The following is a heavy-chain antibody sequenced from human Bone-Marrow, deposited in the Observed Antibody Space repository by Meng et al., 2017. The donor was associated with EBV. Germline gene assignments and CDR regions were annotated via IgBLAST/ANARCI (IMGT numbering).Heavy chain of an antibody. V-gene: IGHV1-18*01. Sequence: QVQLVQSGGEVQKPGASVRVSCKTSGYTFSSFSLNWVRQVPGQGFEWVGWIHGYSANTHYAQKFHGRVNMSTDTSTDTSYMELKNLRPDGTAIYYCVRFSNYVLDHWGQGTLVTVSS. J-gene: IGHJ4*02. CDR1: GYTFSSFS. D-gene: IGHD3-10*01. CDR3: VRFSNYVLDH. CDR2: IHGYSANT.